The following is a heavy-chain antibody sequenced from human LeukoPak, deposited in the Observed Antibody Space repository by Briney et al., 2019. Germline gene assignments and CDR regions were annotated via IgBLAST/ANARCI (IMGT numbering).Heavy chain of an antibody. CDR1: GFSFGTYA. CDR3: ARENWYSFDY. Sequence: GGSLRLSCAASGFSFGTYAMTWVRQAPGKGLEWVSVIHNGGNTYYADSVRGRFTISRDNSKNTLLLQMNSLRAEDTAVYYCARENWYSFDYWGQGTQVTVSS. CDR2: IHNGGNT. J-gene: IGHJ4*02. V-gene: IGHV3-53*01. D-gene: IGHD1-1*01.